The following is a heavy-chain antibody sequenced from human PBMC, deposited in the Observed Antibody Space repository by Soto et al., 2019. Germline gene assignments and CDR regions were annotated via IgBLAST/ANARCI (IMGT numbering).Heavy chain of an antibody. J-gene: IGHJ6*03. Sequence: GGSLKLSFTPCGSILGRDALSSFHQARGNGQGGVGFIRSKAYGGTTGYAASVKGRFTISRDDSKSIAYLQMNSLKTEDTAVYYCTTDRHYGLDYYYYYMDVWGKGTAVTVSS. CDR1: GSILGRDA. D-gene: IGHD4-17*01. CDR3: TTDRHYGLDYYYYYMDV. CDR2: IRSKAYGGTT. V-gene: IGHV3-49*03.